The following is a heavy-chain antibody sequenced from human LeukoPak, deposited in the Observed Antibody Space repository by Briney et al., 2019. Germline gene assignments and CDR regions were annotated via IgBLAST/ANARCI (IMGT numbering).Heavy chain of an antibody. V-gene: IGHV3-66*01. Sequence: TGGSLRLSCAASGFTVSSDHMSWVRQAPGKGLEWVSVIYDGGSTYYPDSVKGRFTISRDNSKNTLYLQMDSLRAEDTAVYYCARCRSGWSSAFDIWGQGTMVTVSS. D-gene: IGHD6-19*01. J-gene: IGHJ3*02. CDR1: GFTVSSDH. CDR3: ARCRSGWSSAFDI. CDR2: IYDGGST.